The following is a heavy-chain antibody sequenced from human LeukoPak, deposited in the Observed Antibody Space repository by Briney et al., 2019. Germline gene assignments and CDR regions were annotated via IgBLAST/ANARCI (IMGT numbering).Heavy chain of an antibody. CDR3: ARDGNPLLWFGEAKYEFDY. CDR1: GFTFSSYS. D-gene: IGHD3-10*01. Sequence: PGGSLRLSCAASGFTFSSYSMNWVRQAPGKGLEWVSSISSSSSYIYYADSVKGRFTISRDNAKNSLYLQMNSLRAEDTAVYYCARDGNPLLWFGEAKYEFDYWGQGTLVTVSS. CDR2: ISSSSSYI. J-gene: IGHJ4*02. V-gene: IGHV3-21*01.